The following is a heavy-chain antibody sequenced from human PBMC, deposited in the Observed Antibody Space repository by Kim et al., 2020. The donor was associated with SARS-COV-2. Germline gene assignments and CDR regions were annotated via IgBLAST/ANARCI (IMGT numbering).Heavy chain of an antibody. CDR1: GFTFSSYG. CDR2: ISYDGSNK. V-gene: IGHV3-30*18. D-gene: IGHD1-26*01. CDR3: AKVRWEQTSLYYYYGMDV. Sequence: GGSLRLSCAASGFTFSSYGMHWVRQAPGKGLEWVAVISYDGSNKYYADSVKGRFTISRDNSKNTLYLQMNSLRAEDTAVYYCAKVRWEQTSLYYYYGMDVWGQGTTVTVSS. J-gene: IGHJ6*02.